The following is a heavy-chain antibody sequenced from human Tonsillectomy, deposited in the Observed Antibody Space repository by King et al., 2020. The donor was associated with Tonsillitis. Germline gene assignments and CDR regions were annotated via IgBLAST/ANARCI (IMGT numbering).Heavy chain of an antibody. CDR3: AISIAARPIDY. Sequence: QLQESGPRLVKPSQTLSLTCTGSGVSISSCSYYWCWIRQPAGNGLEWIGRFYSSGSTNYNPSPKSRVTMSVDTSKNQFSLRLSSVTAADTAVYFCAISIAARPIDYWGQGTLVTVSS. CDR1: GVSISSCSYY. D-gene: IGHD6-6*01. J-gene: IGHJ4*02. V-gene: IGHV4-61*02. CDR2: FYSSGST.